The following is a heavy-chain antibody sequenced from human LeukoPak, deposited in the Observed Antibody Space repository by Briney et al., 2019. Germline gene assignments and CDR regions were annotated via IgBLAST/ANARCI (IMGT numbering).Heavy chain of an antibody. CDR2: INHSGST. CDR3: ARDLGPKYYFDY. J-gene: IGHJ4*02. CDR1: GGSFSGYY. D-gene: IGHD7-27*01. V-gene: IGHV4-34*01. Sequence: SETPSLTCAVYGGSFSGYYWSWIRQPPGKGLEWIGEINHSGSTNYNPSLKSRVTISVDTSKNQFSLKLSSVTAADTAVYYCARDLGPKYYFDYWGQGTLVTVSS.